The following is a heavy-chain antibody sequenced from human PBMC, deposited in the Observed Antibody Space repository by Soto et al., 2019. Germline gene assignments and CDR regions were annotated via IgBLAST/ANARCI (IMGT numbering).Heavy chain of an antibody. D-gene: IGHD3-10*01. CDR2: IIPIFGTA. Sequence: QVQLVQSGAEVQKPGSSVKVSCKASGGTFSSYAISWVRQAPGQGLEWMGGIIPIFGTANYAQKFQGRVTITADESTSTAYMELSSLRSEDTAVYYCARDLGITMVRGVITPYYFDYWGQGTLVTVSS. CDR3: ARDLGITMVRGVITPYYFDY. J-gene: IGHJ4*02. V-gene: IGHV1-69*01. CDR1: GGTFSSYA.